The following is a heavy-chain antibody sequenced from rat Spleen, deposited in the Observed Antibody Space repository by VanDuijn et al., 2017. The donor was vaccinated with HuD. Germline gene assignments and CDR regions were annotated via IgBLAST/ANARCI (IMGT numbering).Heavy chain of an antibody. CDR2: ISSGGGGT. V-gene: IGHV5-22*01. CDR3: ARSCGSYYYVHYFDY. Sequence: EVQLVESGGGLVQPGRSLKLSCAASGFTFSDYNMAWVRQAPKKGLEWVASISSGGGGTYYPDSVKGRFTISRDNAQNTLYLQMNSLRSEDTATYYCARSCGSYYYVHYFDYWGQGVMVTVSS. D-gene: IGHD1-12*02. CDR1: GFTFSDYN. J-gene: IGHJ2*01.